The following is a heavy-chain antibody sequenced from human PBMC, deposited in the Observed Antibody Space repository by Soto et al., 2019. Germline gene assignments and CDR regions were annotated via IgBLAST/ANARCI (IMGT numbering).Heavy chain of an antibody. CDR3: VRGKEAGVWFDP. V-gene: IGHV1-3*04. Sequence: ASVKVSCKAAGFTFSHHSIHWVRQAPGQRLEWMGWINSDTGYTKYSQKFQARLTITWDSSAKTAYMELSSLQSEDTAVYYCVRGKEAGVWFDPWGQGTLVTVSS. CDR1: GFTFSHHS. CDR2: INSDTGYT. D-gene: IGHD3-10*01. J-gene: IGHJ5*02.